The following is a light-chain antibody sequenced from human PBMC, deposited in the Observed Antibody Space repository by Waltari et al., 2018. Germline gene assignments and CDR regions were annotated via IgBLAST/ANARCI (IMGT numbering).Light chain of an antibody. CDR1: SSNIAGHT. CDR3: AAWDDSLDGYV. Sequence: QSVLTQPPSASGTPGQRVTISCSGSSSNIAGHTVNWYQQLPGTPPKLLIYTKDQRPSGVPDRFSGSKSGTSASLAIRGLQSGDEGLYYCAAWDDSLDGYVFAPGTHVSVL. V-gene: IGLV1-44*01. CDR2: TKD. J-gene: IGLJ1*01.